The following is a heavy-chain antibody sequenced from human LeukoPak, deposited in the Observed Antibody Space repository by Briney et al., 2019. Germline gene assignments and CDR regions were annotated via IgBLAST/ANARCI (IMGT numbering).Heavy chain of an antibody. Sequence: PGGSLRLSCAASAFTFTTYAMHWVRQAPGKGLEWVAFIRYDGSNKYYADSVKGRFTISRDNSKNTLYVQMNSLRAEDTAVYYCAKDGRYCSSTTCSRYYYGMDVWGQGTTVAVSS. CDR1: AFTFTTYA. CDR2: IRYDGSNK. CDR3: AKDGRYCSSTTCSRYYYGMDV. J-gene: IGHJ6*02. V-gene: IGHV3-30*02. D-gene: IGHD2-2*01.